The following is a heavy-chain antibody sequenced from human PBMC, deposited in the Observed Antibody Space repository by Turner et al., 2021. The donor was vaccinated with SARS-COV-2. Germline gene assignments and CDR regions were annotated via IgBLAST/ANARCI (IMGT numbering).Heavy chain of an antibody. D-gene: IGHD5-18*01. CDR2: MNPNSGNT. CDR1: GYTFTSYD. CDR3: ARTFTSMVRVDY. V-gene: IGHV1-8*01. Sequence: QVQLVQSGAEVKKPGASVTVSCKASGYTFTSYDINWVRQATGQGLEWMGWMNPNSGNTGYAQNFQGRVTMTRNTSISTTYMELSSLRSEDTAVYYCARTFTSMVRVDYWGQGTLVTVSS. J-gene: IGHJ4*02.